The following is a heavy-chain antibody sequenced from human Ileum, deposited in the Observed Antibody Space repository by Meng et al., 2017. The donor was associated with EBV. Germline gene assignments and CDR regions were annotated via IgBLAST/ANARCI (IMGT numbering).Heavy chain of an antibody. J-gene: IGHJ4*02. Sequence: VWWQGWGPRLLKPSGNLSLTCAVYCDFISSHRWWGWVRQPPTKGPEWIGEIFHVGTGTYNPSIKSRVTISMDTSKNQISLGLTSVTAADTAVYYCAARVGGSYSGFDLWGQGTLVTVSS. V-gene: IGHV4-4*02. CDR2: IFHVGTG. D-gene: IGHD1-26*01. CDR3: AARVGGSYSGFDL. CDR1: CDFISSHRW.